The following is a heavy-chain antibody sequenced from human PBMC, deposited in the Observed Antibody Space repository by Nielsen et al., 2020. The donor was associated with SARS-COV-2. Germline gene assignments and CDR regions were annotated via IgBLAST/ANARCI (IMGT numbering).Heavy chain of an antibody. CDR2: IFSNDEK. Sequence: RQAPGKALEWLAHIFSNDEKSYSTSLKSRLTISKDTSKSQVVLTMTNMDPVDTATYYCARIRRDGIVGATGCDYWGQGTLVTV. J-gene: IGHJ4*02. D-gene: IGHD1-26*01. V-gene: IGHV2-26*01. CDR3: ARIRRDGIVGATGCDY.